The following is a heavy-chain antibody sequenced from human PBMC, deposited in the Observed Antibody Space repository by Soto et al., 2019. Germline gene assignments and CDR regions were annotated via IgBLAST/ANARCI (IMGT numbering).Heavy chain of an antibody. Sequence: SETLSLTCTVSGGSISSYYWSWIRQPPGKGLEWIGYIYYSGSTNYNPSLKSRVTISVDTSKNQFSLKLSSVTAADTAVYYCARHSGPRAFNSLAYWVQEALSSVS. CDR1: GGSISSYY. J-gene: IGHJ4*02. D-gene: IGHD2-15*01. CDR3: ARHSGPRAFNSLAY. CDR2: IYYSGST. V-gene: IGHV4-59*08.